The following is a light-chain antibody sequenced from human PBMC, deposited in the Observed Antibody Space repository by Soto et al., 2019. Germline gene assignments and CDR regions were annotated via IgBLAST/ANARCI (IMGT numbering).Light chain of an antibody. J-gene: IGKJ2*01. Sequence: DIVLTQSPLSLPVTPGEPASISCRSSQSLLHSTGHNYLDWYLQKPGQSPQLLLYLGSNRASGVPDRFSGSGSGTGFTLKISRVEAEDVGVFYCMQALQTPYTFGQGTKLEIK. CDR3: MQALQTPYT. CDR2: LGS. CDR1: QSLLHSTGHNY. V-gene: IGKV2-28*01.